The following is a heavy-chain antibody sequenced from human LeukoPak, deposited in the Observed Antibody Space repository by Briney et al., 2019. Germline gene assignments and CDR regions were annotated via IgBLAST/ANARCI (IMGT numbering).Heavy chain of an antibody. J-gene: IGHJ4*02. D-gene: IGHD6-13*01. CDR3: AYAAGPFDY. CDR2: INHSGST. CDR1: GGSFSGYY. Sequence: SETLSLTCAVYGGSFSGYYWSWIRQPPGKGLEWIGEINHSGSTNYNPSLKSRVTISADTSKNQFSLKLSSVTAADTAVYYCAYAAGPFDYWGQGTLVTVSS. V-gene: IGHV4-34*01.